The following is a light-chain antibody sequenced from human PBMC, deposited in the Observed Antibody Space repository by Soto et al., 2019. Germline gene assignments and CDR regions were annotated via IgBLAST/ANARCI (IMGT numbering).Light chain of an antibody. V-gene: IGLV1-40*01. J-gene: IGLJ1*01. CDR3: QYYDSSLSARYV. CDR2: GNS. Sequence: QSVLTQPPSVSGAPGQRVTISCTGSSSNIGATYDVQWYQQLPGTAPKLLIYGNSNRPSGVPDRFSGSKSGTSASLAITGLQADDEADYYCQYYDSSLSARYVFGTGTKVTVL. CDR1: SSNIGATYD.